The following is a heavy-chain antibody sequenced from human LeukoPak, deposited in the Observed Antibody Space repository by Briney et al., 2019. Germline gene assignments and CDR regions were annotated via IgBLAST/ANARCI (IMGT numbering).Heavy chain of an antibody. Sequence: PGGSLRLSCSASRFTFSTYWRHWVRQAPGEGLVWVSRINTDGRNTIYADSVKGRFTISRDNAKNTLYLQMNSLRAEDTAVYYCARDGQAMVDYWGQGTLVTVSS. CDR1: RFTFSTYW. D-gene: IGHD5-18*01. J-gene: IGHJ4*02. CDR2: INTDGRNT. CDR3: ARDGQAMVDY. V-gene: IGHV3-74*01.